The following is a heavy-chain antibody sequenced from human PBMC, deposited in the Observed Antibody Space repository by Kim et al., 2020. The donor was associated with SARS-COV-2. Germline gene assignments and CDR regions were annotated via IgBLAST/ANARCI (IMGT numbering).Heavy chain of an antibody. D-gene: IGHD3-22*01. V-gene: IGHV4-31*11. CDR3: ARALNYYDNSGRFDY. CDR1: GGSIGSGAYY. Sequence: SETLSLTCAVSGGSIGSGAYYWGWIRQPPGKGLEWIGYIYYNGNTYYTPSLQSRVTISLDTSKNQFSLKLSSVTAADTAVYYCARALNYYDNSGRFDYWGQGALVTVSS. J-gene: IGHJ4*02. CDR2: IYYNGNT.